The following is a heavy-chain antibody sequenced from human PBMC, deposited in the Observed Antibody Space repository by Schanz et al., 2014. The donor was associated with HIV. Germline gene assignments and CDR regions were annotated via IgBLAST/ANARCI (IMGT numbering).Heavy chain of an antibody. CDR2: VNPESGNT. CDR3: VRAASFHFDKEGYYRNWYFDF. D-gene: IGHD1-26*01. J-gene: IGHJ2*01. V-gene: IGHV1-8*02. Sequence: QVQLVQSGAELKKPGASVRVSCETSGYTFSDYDINWVRQAPGQGLEWMGWVNPESGNTGMADKFLGRLSLTRFTSTGTAYMELDSLRSEDTAIYYCVRAASFHFDKEGYYRNWYFDFWGRGTLVAVSS. CDR1: GYTFSDYD.